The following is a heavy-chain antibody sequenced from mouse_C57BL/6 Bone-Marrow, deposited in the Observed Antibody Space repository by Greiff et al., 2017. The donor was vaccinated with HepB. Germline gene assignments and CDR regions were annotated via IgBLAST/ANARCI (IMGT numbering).Heavy chain of an antibody. V-gene: IGHV1-64*01. CDR3: ARGRSTPGAMDY. Sequence: VQLKQPGAELVKPGASVKLSCKASGYTFTSYWMHWVKQRPGQGLEWIGMIHPNSGSTNYNEKFKSKATLTVDKSSSTAYMQLSSLTSEDSAVYYCARGRSTPGAMDYWGQGTSVTVSS. D-gene: IGHD2-1*01. J-gene: IGHJ4*01. CDR1: GYTFTSYW. CDR2: IHPNSGST.